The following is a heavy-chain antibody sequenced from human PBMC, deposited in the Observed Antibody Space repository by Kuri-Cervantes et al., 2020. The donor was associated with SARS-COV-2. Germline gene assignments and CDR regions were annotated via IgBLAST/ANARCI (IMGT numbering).Heavy chain of an antibody. D-gene: IGHD4-17*01. Sequence: GGSLRLSCAASGFTFSSYGMHWVCQAPGKGLEWVAVISYDGSNKDYADSVKGRFTISRDNSKNTLYLQMNSLRAEDTAVYYCAKPYGDYFGPNDYWGQGTLVTVSS. V-gene: IGHV3-30*18. CDR1: GFTFSSYG. CDR2: ISYDGSNK. J-gene: IGHJ4*02. CDR3: AKPYGDYFGPNDY.